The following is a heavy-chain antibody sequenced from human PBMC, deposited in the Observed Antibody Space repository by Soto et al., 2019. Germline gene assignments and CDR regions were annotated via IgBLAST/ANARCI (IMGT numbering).Heavy chain of an antibody. D-gene: IGHD5-12*01. CDR1: GFTFSDYV. Sequence: SGGSLRLSCAASGFTFSDYVMGWVRQAPGKGLEWVSAISGPGGSTYYADSVKGRFTISRDNSQNTVFLQMNSLRAEDTALYHCAKSARGDGYKNAFDVWGQGTMLTVSS. CDR2: ISGPGGST. V-gene: IGHV3-23*01. CDR3: AKSARGDGYKNAFDV. J-gene: IGHJ3*01.